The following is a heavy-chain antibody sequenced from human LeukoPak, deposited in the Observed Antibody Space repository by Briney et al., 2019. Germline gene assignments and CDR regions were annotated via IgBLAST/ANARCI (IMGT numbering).Heavy chain of an antibody. V-gene: IGHV3-23*01. CDR2: ISGSGGST. CDR1: GFTLSSYA. J-gene: IGHJ6*03. Sequence: GGSLRLSCAASGFTLSSYAMSWVRQAPGKGLEWVSAISGSGGSTYYTDSVKGRFTISRDNSKNTLYLQMNSLRAEDTAVYYCAKDPLSYYYYYYMDVWGKGTTVTASS. CDR3: AKDPLSYYYYYYMDV.